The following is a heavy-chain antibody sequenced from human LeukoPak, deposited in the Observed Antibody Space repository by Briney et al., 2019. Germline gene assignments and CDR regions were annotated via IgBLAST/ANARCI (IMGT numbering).Heavy chain of an antibody. CDR3: AGLAAAGLDY. Sequence: GGSLRLSCAASGFTFGSYWMHWVRQAPGKGLVWVSSINRDESNTNYADSVKGRFTISRDNAKNTLYLQMNSLRAEDTAVYYCAGLAAAGLDYWGQGTLVTVSS. J-gene: IGHJ4*02. D-gene: IGHD6-13*01. CDR2: INRDESNT. V-gene: IGHV3-74*01. CDR1: GFTFGSYW.